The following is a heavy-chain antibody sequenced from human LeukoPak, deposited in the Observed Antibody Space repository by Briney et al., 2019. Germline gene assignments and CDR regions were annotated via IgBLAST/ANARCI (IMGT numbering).Heavy chain of an antibody. CDR3: ARERSIAVAGTGHDAFDI. CDR1: GFTFSDYY. V-gene: IGHV3-11*01. D-gene: IGHD6-19*01. Sequence: GGSLRLSCAASGFTFSDYYMSWIRQAPGKGLEGVSYISSSGSTIYYADSVKGRLTISRDNAKNSLYLQMNSLRAEDSAVYYCARERSIAVAGTGHDAFDIWGQGTMVTVSS. CDR2: ISSSGSTI. J-gene: IGHJ3*02.